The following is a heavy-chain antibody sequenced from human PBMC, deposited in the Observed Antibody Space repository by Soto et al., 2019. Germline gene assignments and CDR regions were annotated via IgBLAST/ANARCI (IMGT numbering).Heavy chain of an antibody. V-gene: IGHV4-30-2*05. CDR1: GGSISSGGYS. CDR3: AGALWFGELLSPFDP. Sequence: SETLSLTCAVSGGSISSGGYSWSWIRQPPGKGLEWIGYIYYSGSTYYNPSLKSRVTISVDTSKNQFSLKLSSVTAADTAVYYCAGALWFGELLSPFDPWGQGTLVTVSS. J-gene: IGHJ5*02. CDR2: IYYSGST. D-gene: IGHD3-10*01.